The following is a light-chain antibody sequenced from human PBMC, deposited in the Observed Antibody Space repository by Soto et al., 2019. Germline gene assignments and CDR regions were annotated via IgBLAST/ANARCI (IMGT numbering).Light chain of an antibody. Sequence: QSALTQPPSASGTPGQRVTISCSGSSSNIGSNTVNWYQQLPGTAPKLLIYSNNQRPSGVPDRFSGSKSGTSASLAISGLQSEDEADYYCSSYTSRTTYVFGTGTKVTVL. V-gene: IGLV1-44*01. CDR1: SSNIGSNT. CDR3: SSYTSRTTYV. CDR2: SNN. J-gene: IGLJ1*01.